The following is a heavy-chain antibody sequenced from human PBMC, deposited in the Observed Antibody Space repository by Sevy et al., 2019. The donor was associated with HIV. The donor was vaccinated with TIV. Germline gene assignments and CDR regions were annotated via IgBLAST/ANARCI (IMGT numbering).Heavy chain of an antibody. Sequence: SEILSLTCTVSGASISSYYWSWIRQPPGRGLEWIGYIYYSGSTNYNPSLKSRVTISVDTSKNQFSLKLSSVTAADTAVYYCARGQYSYGYWREFDYWGQGTLVTVSS. V-gene: IGHV4-59*01. CDR2: IYYSGST. J-gene: IGHJ4*02. D-gene: IGHD5-18*01. CDR3: ARGQYSYGYWREFDY. CDR1: GASISSYY.